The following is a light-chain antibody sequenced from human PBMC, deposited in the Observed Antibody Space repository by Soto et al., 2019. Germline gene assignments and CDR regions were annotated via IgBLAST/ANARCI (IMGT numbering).Light chain of an antibody. CDR2: AAS. V-gene: IGKV1-9*01. J-gene: IGKJ4*01. CDR1: QGISSY. CDR3: QRLNRYALT. Sequence: DIQLTQSPSFLSASVRDRVTITCRASQGISSYLAWYQQKPGKAPKRLIYAASTLQSGVPSRFSGSGSGPEFTLPISSLQPEDFATSDCQRLNRYALTFGGGTKVEIK.